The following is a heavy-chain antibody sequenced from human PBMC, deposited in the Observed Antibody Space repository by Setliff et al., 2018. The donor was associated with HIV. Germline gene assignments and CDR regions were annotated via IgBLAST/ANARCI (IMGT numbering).Heavy chain of an antibody. V-gene: IGHV1-69*13. CDR2: IIPIFGTS. CDR1: GGTFSSFA. J-gene: IGHJ4*02. CDR3: ARSSAGSGWLLHHFDY. D-gene: IGHD6-19*01. Sequence: SVKVSCKASGGTFSSFAISWVRQAPGHGLEWMGGIIPIFGTSNYAQKFQGRVTITADESTTTAYMELSSLRSEDTAFYYCARSSAGSGWLLHHFDYWGPGTLVTVSS.